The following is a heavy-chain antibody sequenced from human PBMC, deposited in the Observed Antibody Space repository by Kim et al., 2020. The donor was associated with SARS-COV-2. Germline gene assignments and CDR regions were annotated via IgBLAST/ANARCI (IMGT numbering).Heavy chain of an antibody. CDR3: ARDCCSGGSCYKACLDY. J-gene: IGHJ4*02. D-gene: IGHD2-15*01. CDR1: GYTFTSYA. V-gene: IGHV1-3*01. CDR2: INAGNGNT. Sequence: ASVKVSCKASGYTFTSYAMYWVRQAPGQRLEWMGWINAGNGNTKYSQKFQGRVTITRDTSASTAYMELSSLRSEDTAVYYWARDCCSGGSCYKACLDYWGQGTLVTVSS.